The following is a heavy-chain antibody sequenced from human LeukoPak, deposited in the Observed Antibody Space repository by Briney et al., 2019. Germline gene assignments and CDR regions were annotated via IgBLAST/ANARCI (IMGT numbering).Heavy chain of an antibody. V-gene: IGHV1-69*13. CDR1: GGTFSSYA. D-gene: IGHD3-9*01. Sequence: SVKVSCKASGGTFSSYAISWVRQAPGQGLEWMGGIIPIFGTANYAQKFQGGVTITADESTSTAYMELSSLRSEDTAVYYCARSYYDILGAFDYWGQGTLVTVSS. J-gene: IGHJ4*02. CDR2: IIPIFGTA. CDR3: ARSYYDILGAFDY.